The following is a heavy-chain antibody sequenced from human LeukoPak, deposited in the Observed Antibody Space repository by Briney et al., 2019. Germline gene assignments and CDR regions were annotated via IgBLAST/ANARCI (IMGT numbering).Heavy chain of an antibody. CDR2: IYTNGGA. CDR3: AREPPGY. J-gene: IGHJ4*02. CDR1: GRSVTSGNYY. V-gene: IGHV4-61*02. Sequence: PSETLSLTCTVSGRSVTSGNYYWNWIRQPAGKGLEWIGRIYTNGGASYNPSLKSRVTISIDASKNQFSLKLSSVTAADTAVYYCAREPPGYWGQGILVTVSS.